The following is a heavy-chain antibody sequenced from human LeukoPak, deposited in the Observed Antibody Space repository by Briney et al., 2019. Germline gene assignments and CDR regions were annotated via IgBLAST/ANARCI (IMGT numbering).Heavy chain of an antibody. Sequence: GGSLRLSYAASGFTFSDYWMHWVRHAPGKGLVWVSRIKSDGSSTSYADSVKGRFTITRDSAKNTLYLQMNSLRAEDTAVYYCARGTGNYYGYWGQGTLVTVSS. CDR2: IKSDGSST. D-gene: IGHD3/OR15-3a*01. CDR3: ARGTGNYYGY. CDR1: GFTFSDYW. V-gene: IGHV3-74*01. J-gene: IGHJ4*02.